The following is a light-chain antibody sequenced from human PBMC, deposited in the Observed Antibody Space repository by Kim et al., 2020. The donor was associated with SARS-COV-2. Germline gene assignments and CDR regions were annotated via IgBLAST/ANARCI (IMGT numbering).Light chain of an antibody. V-gene: IGKV3-20*01. Sequence: ELVLTQSPGTLSLSPGERATLSCRASQSVSGSFLAWYQQKPGQAPRLLMFAASTRASGIPDRFSGSGSGTAFTLTISRLEPEDAAVYYCQQYGGSPTYTFGQGTKLEI. CDR1: QSVSGSF. CDR2: AAS. J-gene: IGKJ2*01. CDR3: QQYGGSPTYT.